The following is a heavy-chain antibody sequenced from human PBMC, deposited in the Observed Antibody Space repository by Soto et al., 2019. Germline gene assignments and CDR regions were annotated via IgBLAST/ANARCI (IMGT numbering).Heavy chain of an antibody. J-gene: IGHJ4*02. Sequence: GASVKVSCKASGYTFTAFFMHWVRQAPGKGLEWMGIINPSGGTTNYAQKFQGRVAMTWDTSTSTVYMDLSSLRSDDTAVYYCARATYSSSSFFFDYWGPGTLVTVYS. CDR3: ARATYSSSSFFFDY. D-gene: IGHD6-6*01. CDR1: GYTFTAFF. CDR2: INPSGGTT. V-gene: IGHV1-46*01.